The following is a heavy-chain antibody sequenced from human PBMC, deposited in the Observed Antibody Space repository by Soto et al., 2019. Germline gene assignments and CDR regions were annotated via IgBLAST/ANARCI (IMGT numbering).Heavy chain of an antibody. J-gene: IGHJ4*02. CDR1: GFTFSSYW. V-gene: IGHV3-7*01. Sequence: GSLRLSCAASGFTFSSYWMSWVRQAPGKGLEWVANIKQDGSEKYYVDSVKGRFTISRDNAKNSLYLQMNSLRAEDTAVYYCARTGSPMIVVVTYYFDYWGQGTLVTVSS. CDR2: IKQDGSEK. CDR3: ARTGSPMIVVVTYYFDY. D-gene: IGHD3-22*01.